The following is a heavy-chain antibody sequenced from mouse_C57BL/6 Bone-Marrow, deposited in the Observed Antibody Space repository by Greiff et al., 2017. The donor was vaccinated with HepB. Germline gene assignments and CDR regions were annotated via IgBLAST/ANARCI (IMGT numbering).Heavy chain of an antibody. V-gene: IGHV2-2*01. CDR2: IWSGGST. J-gene: IGHJ4*01. Sequence: VQLVESGPGLVQPSQSLSITCTVSGFSLTSYGVHWVRQSPGKGLEWLGVIWSGGSTDYNAAFISRLSISKDNSKSQVFFKMNSLQADDTAIYYCARNKITTVVAPYYYAMDYWGQGTSVTVSS. D-gene: IGHD1-1*01. CDR1: GFSLTSYG. CDR3: ARNKITTVVAPYYYAMDY.